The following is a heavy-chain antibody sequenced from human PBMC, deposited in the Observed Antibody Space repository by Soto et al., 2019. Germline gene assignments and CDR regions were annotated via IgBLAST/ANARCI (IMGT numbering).Heavy chain of an antibody. CDR2: IIPIFGTA. D-gene: IGHD2-8*01. CDR1: GGTFSSYA. Sequence: SVKVSCKASGGTFSSYAISWVRQAPGQGLEWMGGIIPIFGTANYAQKFQGRVTITADESTSTAYMEPSSLRSEDTAVYYCARDIESVTAKHFFYYYAMDVWGQGTTVTVSS. J-gene: IGHJ6*02. CDR3: ARDIESVTAKHFFYYYAMDV. V-gene: IGHV1-69*13.